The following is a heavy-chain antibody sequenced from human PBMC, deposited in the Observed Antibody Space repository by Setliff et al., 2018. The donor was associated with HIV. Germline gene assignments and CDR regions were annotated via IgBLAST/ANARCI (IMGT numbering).Heavy chain of an antibody. J-gene: IGHJ5*02. Sequence: SETLSLTCSIYGGSLTYYYWSWLRQSPGKGLEWIGEVNHSGSTNYNPSLKSRVTISLDTSKNQFSLKLGSVTAADTAVYYCARVSLAARTAWFDPWGQGTLVTVSS. V-gene: IGHV4-34*01. CDR1: GGSLTYYY. CDR3: ARVSLAARTAWFDP. CDR2: VNHSGST. D-gene: IGHD6-6*01.